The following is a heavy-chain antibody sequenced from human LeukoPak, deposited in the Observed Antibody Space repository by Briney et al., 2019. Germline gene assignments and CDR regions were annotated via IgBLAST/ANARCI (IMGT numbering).Heavy chain of an antibody. CDR2: ISSSGSTI. CDR3: ARTDDSSGYYRD. D-gene: IGHD3-22*01. CDR1: GFTFSDYY. Sequence: GGSLRLSCAAPGFTFSDYYMSWIRQAPGKGVEWVSYISSSGSTIYYADSVKGRFTISRDNANNSLYLQMNSLRAEDTAVYYCARTDDSSGYYRDWGQGTLVTVSS. J-gene: IGHJ4*02. V-gene: IGHV3-11*01.